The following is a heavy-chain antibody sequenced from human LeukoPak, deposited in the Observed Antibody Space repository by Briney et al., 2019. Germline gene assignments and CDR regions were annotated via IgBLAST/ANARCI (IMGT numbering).Heavy chain of an antibody. Sequence: SQTFSLTCAISGDSVSSNSAAWNWIRQSPSRGLEWLGRTYYGSKWYNDYAVSVKSRITINPDTSKNQFSLQLNSVTPEDTAVYYCAREGIVVVPAATKKYYYYGMDVWGQGTTVTVSS. CDR1: GDSVSSNSAA. D-gene: IGHD2-2*01. J-gene: IGHJ6*02. CDR2: TYYGSKWYN. V-gene: IGHV6-1*01. CDR3: AREGIVVVPAATKKYYYYGMDV.